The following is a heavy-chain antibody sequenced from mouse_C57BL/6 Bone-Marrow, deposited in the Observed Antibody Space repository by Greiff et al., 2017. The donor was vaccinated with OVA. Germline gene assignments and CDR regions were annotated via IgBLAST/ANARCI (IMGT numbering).Heavy chain of an antibody. J-gene: IGHJ4*01. CDR1: GYTFTSYW. CDR2: IDPNSGGT. D-gene: IGHD3-2*02. V-gene: IGHV1-72*01. CDR3: AREELRLRGYYAMDY. Sequence: QVQLQQPGAELVKPGASVKLSCKASGYTFTSYWMHWVKQRPGRGLEWIGSIDPNSGGTKYNEKFKSKATLTVDKPSSTAYMQLSSLTSEDSAVYYCAREELRLRGYYAMDYWGQGTSVTVSS.